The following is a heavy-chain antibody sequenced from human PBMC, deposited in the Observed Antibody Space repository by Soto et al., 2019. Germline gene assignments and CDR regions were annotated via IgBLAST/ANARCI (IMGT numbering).Heavy chain of an antibody. Sequence: GGSLRLSCAASGFTFSSYGMHWVRQAPGKGLEWVAVISYDGSNKYYADSVKGRFTISRDNSKNTLYLQMNSLRAEDTAVYYCAKDRTHDLEGMDVWGQGTTVTLSS. D-gene: IGHD3-3*01. CDR3: AKDRTHDLEGMDV. J-gene: IGHJ6*02. CDR2: ISYDGSNK. V-gene: IGHV3-30*18. CDR1: GFTFSSYG.